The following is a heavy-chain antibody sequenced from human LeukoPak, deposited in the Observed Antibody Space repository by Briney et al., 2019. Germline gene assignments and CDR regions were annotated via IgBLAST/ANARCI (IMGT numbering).Heavy chain of an antibody. V-gene: IGHV4-59*01. Sequence: SGTLSLTCTVSGGSISSYYWSWIWQPPGKGLEWIGYIYHTGSTNYNPSLKSRVTISVDTSKSQFSLRLTSVTAADTAVYYCARAPSSGIPYYYGMDVWGQGTTVTVSS. CDR1: GGSISSYY. CDR2: IYHTGST. CDR3: ARAPSSGIPYYYGMDV. D-gene: IGHD3-10*01. J-gene: IGHJ6*02.